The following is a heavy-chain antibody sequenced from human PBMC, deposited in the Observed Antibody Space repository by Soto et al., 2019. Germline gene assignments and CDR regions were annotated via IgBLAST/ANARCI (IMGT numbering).Heavy chain of an antibody. CDR1: GFSLSTSGVG. Sequence: SGPTLVNPTQTLTLTCTFSGFSLSTSGVGVGWIRQPPGKALEWLALIYWDDDKRYSPSLKSRLTITKDTSKNQVVLTMTNMDPVDTATYDCAHRRGKVGSLDCWAQGTLVTGSS. CDR3: AHRRGKVGSLDC. V-gene: IGHV2-5*02. J-gene: IGHJ4*02. CDR2: IYWDDDK. D-gene: IGHD2-15*01.